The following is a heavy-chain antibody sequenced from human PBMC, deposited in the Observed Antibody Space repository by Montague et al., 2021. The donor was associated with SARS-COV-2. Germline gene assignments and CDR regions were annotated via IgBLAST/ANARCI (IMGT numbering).Heavy chain of an antibody. V-gene: IGHV4-34*01. J-gene: IGHJ4*02. D-gene: IGHD5-18*01. CDR2: INYNGST. Sequence: SETLSLTCIVYGGSFSSYYWSWIRQPPGKGLEWIGDINYNGSTNYNPSLKSRVTISVDSSKKQFSLRLNSVTAADTAVYYCARGGGYYYGALDYWGQGTLVTVSS. CDR1: GGSFSSYY. CDR3: ARGGGYYYGALDY.